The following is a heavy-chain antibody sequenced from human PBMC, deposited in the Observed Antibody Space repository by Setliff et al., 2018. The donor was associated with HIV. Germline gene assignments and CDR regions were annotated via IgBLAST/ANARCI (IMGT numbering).Heavy chain of an antibody. V-gene: IGHV4-38-2*01. CDR2: IYHSGSA. J-gene: IGHJ6*02. CDR3: ARQFTVQWLVSTYGMDV. Sequence: TLSLTCAVSGYSISSGYYWGWIRQPPGKGLEWIGSIYHSGSAYYNPSLKSRVTISVDTSKNQFPLNLSSVTAADTAVYYCARQFTVQWLVSTYGMDVWGQGTTVTVSS. D-gene: IGHD6-19*01. CDR1: GYSISSGYY.